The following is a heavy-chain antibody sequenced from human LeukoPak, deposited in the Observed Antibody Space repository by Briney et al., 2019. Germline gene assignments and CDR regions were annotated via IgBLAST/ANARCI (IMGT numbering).Heavy chain of an antibody. V-gene: IGHV3-30*04. Sequence: GRSLRLSCAASGFTFSTYVIHWVRQAPGKGLEWVAVILEDGSKKYYADSVKGRFTISRDNSKKTLYLQMNSLRTEDTAVYYCARERIATTGTGWFDPWGQGTLVTVSS. CDR2: ILEDGSKK. CDR3: ARERIATTGTGWFDP. D-gene: IGHD6-13*01. CDR1: GFTFSTYV. J-gene: IGHJ5*02.